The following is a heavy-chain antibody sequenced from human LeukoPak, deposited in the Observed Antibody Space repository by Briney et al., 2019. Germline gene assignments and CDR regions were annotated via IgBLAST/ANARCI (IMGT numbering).Heavy chain of an antibody. Sequence: GGSLRLSCAASGFTFSSYRMNWVRQAPGKGLEWVSSISSSSSYIYYADSVKGRFTISRDNAKNSLYLQMNSLRAEDTAVYYCARSWGGNWFDPWGQGTLVTVSS. V-gene: IGHV3-21*04. J-gene: IGHJ5*02. CDR1: GFTFSSYR. CDR2: ISSSSSYI. CDR3: ARSWGGNWFDP. D-gene: IGHD7-27*01.